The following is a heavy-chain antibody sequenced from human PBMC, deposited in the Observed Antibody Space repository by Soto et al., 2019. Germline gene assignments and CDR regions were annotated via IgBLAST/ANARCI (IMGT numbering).Heavy chain of an antibody. D-gene: IGHD3-22*01. Sequence: QVQLQESGPGLVKPSETLSLTCAVSGDSISSYYFMWIRQPPGKGLESIGYLYYGRSATYNPALKSRVTLSVATSTNQCSLTLSSMTAADTAVYYCAPRSMAVVPEYWGQGTLVTVSS. CDR2: LYYGRSA. V-gene: IGHV4-59*01. CDR3: APRSMAVVPEY. J-gene: IGHJ4*02. CDR1: GDSISSYY.